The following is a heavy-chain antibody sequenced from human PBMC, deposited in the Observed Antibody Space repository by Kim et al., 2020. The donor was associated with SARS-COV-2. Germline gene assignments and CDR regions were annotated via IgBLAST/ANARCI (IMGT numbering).Heavy chain of an antibody. CDR2: ISTYNGNT. J-gene: IGHJ4*02. Sequence: ASVKVSCKASGYIFNTYGISWVRQAPGQGLEWMGWISTYNGNTNYAQKVQGRVTMTTDTSTTTAYMELRNLRFDDTAMYYCARQADPGTTPLGDYWGQGTLVTVSS. CDR3: ARQADPGTTPLGDY. D-gene: IGHD1-1*01. V-gene: IGHV1-18*04. CDR1: GYIFNTYG.